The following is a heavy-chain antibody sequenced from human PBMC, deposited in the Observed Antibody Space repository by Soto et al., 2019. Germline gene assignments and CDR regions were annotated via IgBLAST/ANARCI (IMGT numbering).Heavy chain of an antibody. CDR1: GGTFSSYA. V-gene: IGHV1-69*01. D-gene: IGHD3-10*01. Sequence: QVQLVQSGAEVKKPGSSVKVSCKASGGTFSSYAISWVRQAPGQGLEWMGGIIPIFGTANYAQKFQGRVTITADESTSTAYMELSRLRSEDTAVYYCARDKFEGGYYGSGRIRRAFDIWGQGTMVTVSS. CDR3: ARDKFEGGYYGSGRIRRAFDI. CDR2: IIPIFGTA. J-gene: IGHJ3*02.